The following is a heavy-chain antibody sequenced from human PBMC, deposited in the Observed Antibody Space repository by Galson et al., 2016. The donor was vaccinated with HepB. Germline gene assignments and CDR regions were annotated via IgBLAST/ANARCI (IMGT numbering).Heavy chain of an antibody. CDR1: GFTFSNYW. D-gene: IGHD3-16*01. V-gene: IGHV3-7*01. CDR2: LKQDGSDK. J-gene: IGHJ3*01. Sequence: SLRLSCAASGFTFSNYWMSWVRQAPGKGLECVANLKQDGSDKYYVDSVMGRFTISRDNAKNSLYQQMNSLSAEDTAVYYCATGGSRGISDAFGFWGQGTMVTVSS. CDR3: ATGGSRGISDAFGF.